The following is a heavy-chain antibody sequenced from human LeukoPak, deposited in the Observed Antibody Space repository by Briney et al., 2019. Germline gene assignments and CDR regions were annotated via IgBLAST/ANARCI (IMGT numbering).Heavy chain of an antibody. CDR1: GFTFSTYW. Sequence: GGSLRLSCSASGFTFSTYWMSWVRQAPGMGLEWVANIKEDGSEKHHVDSVKGRFTISRDNAKNLLYLQMNSLRPEDTAVYYCARDRYFSGAWGQGTLVTVSS. J-gene: IGHJ5*02. CDR3: ARDRYFSGA. V-gene: IGHV3-7*03. D-gene: IGHD2-15*01. CDR2: IKEDGSEK.